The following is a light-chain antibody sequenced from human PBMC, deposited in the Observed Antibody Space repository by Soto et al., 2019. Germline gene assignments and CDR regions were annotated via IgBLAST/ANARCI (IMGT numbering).Light chain of an antibody. Sequence: QSALTQPASVSGSPEQSITISCTGTSSDVGAYNLVSWYQQHPGKAPGLIIYEGSKRPSGISHRFSGSKSDNTASLTISGLRAEDEAHYHCCSYAGSRTFVFGGGTKLTVL. V-gene: IGLV2-23*01. CDR3: CSYAGSRTFV. CDR1: SSDVGAYNL. J-gene: IGLJ2*01. CDR2: EGS.